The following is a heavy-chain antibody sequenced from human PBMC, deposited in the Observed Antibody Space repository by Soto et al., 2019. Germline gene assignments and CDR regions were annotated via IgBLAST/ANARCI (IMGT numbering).Heavy chain of an antibody. D-gene: IGHD6-19*01. Sequence: TLSLTCTVSGGSISSSSYYWGWIRQPPGKGLEWIGSIYYSGSTYYNPSLKSRVTIAVDTSKNQFSLKLSSVTAADTAVYYCARHGIAVAENYYYYGMDVWGQGTTVTVS. CDR3: ARHGIAVAENYYYYGMDV. V-gene: IGHV4-39*01. CDR2: IYYSGST. CDR1: GGSISSSSYY. J-gene: IGHJ6*02.